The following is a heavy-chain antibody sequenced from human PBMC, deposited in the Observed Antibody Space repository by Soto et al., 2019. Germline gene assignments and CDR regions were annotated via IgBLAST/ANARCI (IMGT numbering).Heavy chain of an antibody. CDR1: TFSLYS. CDR3: TRDEGGSYDSWFHP. J-gene: IGHJ5*02. Sequence: EVQVVESGGGLVKPGGSLTLSCNFTFSLYSMNWVRQAPGKGLEWVASISSGAASIKYADSVQGRFTISRDNAKSSVSLQMRSLRAEDTAVYFCTRDEGGSYDSWFHPWGQGTQVTVSA. V-gene: IGHV3-21*01. CDR2: ISSGAASI. D-gene: IGHD1-26*01.